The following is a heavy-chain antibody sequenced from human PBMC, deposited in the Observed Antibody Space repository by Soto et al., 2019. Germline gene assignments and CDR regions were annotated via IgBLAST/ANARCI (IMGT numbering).Heavy chain of an antibody. J-gene: IGHJ4*02. V-gene: IGHV1-69*08. D-gene: IGHD6-25*01. CDR3: AGDRGAVCVFDS. CDR2: ILPAHGIA. CDR1: GDTFGSYT. Sequence: QVQLVQSGAEMRKPGSSVKVSCKASGDTFGSYTLSWLRRAPGLGLEWMARILPAHGIANYAQKFQDKVTITADRPTQTTYLEISRLNPDDTAVFFCAGDRGAVCVFDSWGQGALVIVSS.